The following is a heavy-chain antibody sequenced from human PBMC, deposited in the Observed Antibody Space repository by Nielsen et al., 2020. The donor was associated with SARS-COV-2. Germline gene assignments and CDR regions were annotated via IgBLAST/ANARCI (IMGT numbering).Heavy chain of an antibody. D-gene: IGHD3-16*01. Sequence: GGSLRLSCAASGFTFSSYGMHWVRQAPGKGLEWVAVISYDGSNKYYADSVKGRFTISRDNSKNTLYLQMNSLRAEDTAVYYCARAPFGYFDYWGQGTLVTVSS. CDR3: ARAPFGYFDY. CDR1: GFTFSSYG. J-gene: IGHJ4*02. V-gene: IGHV3-30*03. CDR2: ISYDGSNK.